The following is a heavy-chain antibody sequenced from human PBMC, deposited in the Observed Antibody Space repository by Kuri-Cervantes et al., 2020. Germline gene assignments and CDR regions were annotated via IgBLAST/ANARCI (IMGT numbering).Heavy chain of an antibody. CDR3: ARGKRYNWNYGGNFDY. CDR1: GASFSSFY. CDR2: INHSGNT. J-gene: IGHJ4*02. V-gene: IGHV4-34*01. D-gene: IGHD1-7*01. Sequence: SETLSLTCGVYGASFSSFYWSWIRQPPGKGLEWIGEINHSGNTFYNPSLKSRVTISVDTSKNQFSLKLSSVTAADTAVYYCARGKRYNWNYGGNFDYWGQGTLVTVSS.